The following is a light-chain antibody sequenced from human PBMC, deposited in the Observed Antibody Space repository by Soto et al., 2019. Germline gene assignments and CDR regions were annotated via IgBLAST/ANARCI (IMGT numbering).Light chain of an antibody. CDR3: ASWDDGLNGWV. CDR2: NNI. CDR1: SSNIGTNN. Sequence: QSVLTQPPSASGTPGQRVTISCSGSSSNIGTNNVNWYQQLPGTAPKLLIYNNIQRPSGVPDRFSGSKSGTSASLAISGLQSEDEDDYYCASWDDGLNGWVFGGGTKLTVL. J-gene: IGLJ3*02. V-gene: IGLV1-44*01.